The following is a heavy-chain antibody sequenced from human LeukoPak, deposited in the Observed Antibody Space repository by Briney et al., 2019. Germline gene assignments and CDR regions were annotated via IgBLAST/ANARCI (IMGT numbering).Heavy chain of an antibody. D-gene: IGHD3-3*01. CDR3: ATEKRSGYYAYWFDP. CDR2: FDPEDGET. CDR1: GYTLTELS. J-gene: IGHJ5*02. Sequence: GASVKVSCKVSGYTLTELSIHWVRQAPGKGLEWMGGFDPEDGETIYAQKIQGRVTMTEDTSTDTAYMELSSLRSEDTAVYYCATEKRSGYYAYWFDPWGQGTLVTVSS. V-gene: IGHV1-24*01.